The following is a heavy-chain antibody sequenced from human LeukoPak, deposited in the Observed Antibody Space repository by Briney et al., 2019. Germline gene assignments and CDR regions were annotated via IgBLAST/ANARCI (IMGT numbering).Heavy chain of an antibody. CDR1: GFTFDDYA. CDR3: ARGDLEHFDY. J-gene: IGHJ4*02. V-gene: IGHV3-23*01. CDR2: ISGNTYSI. D-gene: IGHD1-1*01. Sequence: GGSLRLSCAASGFTFDDYAMHWVRQAPGKGLEWVSTISGNTYSIYYTDSVKGRFTISRDNAKNTLYVQMNSLGAEDTAVYYCARGDLEHFDYWGQGTVVTVSS.